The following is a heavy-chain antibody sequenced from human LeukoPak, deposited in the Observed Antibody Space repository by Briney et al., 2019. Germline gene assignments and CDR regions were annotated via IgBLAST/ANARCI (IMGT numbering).Heavy chain of an antibody. CDR2: IIPILGIA. Sequence: GASVKVSCKASGGTFSSYAISWVRQAPGQGLEWMGRIIPILGIANYAQKFQGRVTITADKSTSTAYMELSSLRSEDTAVYYCARRDDRTGSRFDYWGQGILVTVSS. CDR3: ARRDDRTGSRFDY. V-gene: IGHV1-69*04. CDR1: GGTFSSYA. D-gene: IGHD3-22*01. J-gene: IGHJ4*02.